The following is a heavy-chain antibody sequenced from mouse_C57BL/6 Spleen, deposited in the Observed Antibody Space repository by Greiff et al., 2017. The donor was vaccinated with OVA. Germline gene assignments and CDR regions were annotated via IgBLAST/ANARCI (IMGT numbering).Heavy chain of an antibody. J-gene: IGHJ1*03. D-gene: IGHD1-1*01. CDR2: ISSGSSTI. V-gene: IGHV5-17*01. Sequence: EVQRVESGGGLVKPGGSLKLSCAASGFTFSDYGMHWVRQAPEKGLEWVAYISSGSSTIYYADTVKGRFTISRDNAKNTLFLQMTSLRSEDTALYYCARGGYYYGSSYVYFDVWGTGTTVTVSS. CDR1: GFTFSDYG. CDR3: ARGGYYYGSSYVYFDV.